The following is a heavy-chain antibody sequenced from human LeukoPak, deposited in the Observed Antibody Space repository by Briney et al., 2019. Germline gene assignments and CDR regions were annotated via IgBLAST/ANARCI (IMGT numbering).Heavy chain of an antibody. D-gene: IGHD4-17*01. CDR3: ARGEGAVTSPGDY. V-gene: IGHV4-59*08. CDR2: SYHSGRS. CDR1: GGSISSYY. J-gene: IGHJ4*02. Sequence: SETLSLTCTVSGGSISSYYWSWIRQPPGKGLEWIGNSYHSGRSYYNPSLKSRVTISVDTSKNQFSLKLNSMTAADTAVYYCARGEGAVTSPGDYWGQGTLVTVSS.